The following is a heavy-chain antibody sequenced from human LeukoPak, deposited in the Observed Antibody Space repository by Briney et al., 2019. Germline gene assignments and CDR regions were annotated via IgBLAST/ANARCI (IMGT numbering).Heavy chain of an antibody. V-gene: IGHV4-39*01. D-gene: IGHD3-22*01. CDR1: GGSISTSTYN. CDR3: ARLYYDSRGYYWFDP. J-gene: IGHJ5*02. CDR2: IHYSGST. Sequence: SETLSLTCTVSGGSISTSTYNWGWIRQPPGKGLEWIGSIHYSGSTYSNPSLKSRVTVSVDTSKNQFSLKLSSVTAADTAVYYCARLYYDSRGYYWFDPWGQGTLVTVSS.